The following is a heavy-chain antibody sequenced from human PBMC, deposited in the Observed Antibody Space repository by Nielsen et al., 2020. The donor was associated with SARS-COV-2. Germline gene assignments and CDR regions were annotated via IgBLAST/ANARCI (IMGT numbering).Heavy chain of an antibody. Sequence: SCAASGFTFSSYAMHWVRQAPGKGLEYVSAISSNGGSTYYADSVKGRFTISRDNSKNTLYLQMGSLRAKDTAVYYCARGEHGSWYKTGFDPWGQGTLVTVSS. D-gene: IGHD6-13*01. CDR1: GFTFSSYA. CDR3: ARGEHGSWYKTGFDP. CDR2: ISSNGGST. V-gene: IGHV3-64*02. J-gene: IGHJ5*02.